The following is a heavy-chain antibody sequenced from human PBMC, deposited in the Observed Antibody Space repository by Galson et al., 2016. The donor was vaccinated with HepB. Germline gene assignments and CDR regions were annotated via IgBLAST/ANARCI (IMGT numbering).Heavy chain of an antibody. V-gene: IGHV1-18*01. Sequence: SVKVSCKASGYTFIRYGISWVRQAPGQGLEWMGWISAYNGNTNYAQKLQGRVTMTTDTSTSTAYMELRSLRSDDTAVYYCARDSPSWGSPWQYYGMDVWGQGTTVAVSS. CDR2: ISAYNGNT. CDR1: GYTFIRYG. J-gene: IGHJ6*02. CDR3: ARDSPSWGSPWQYYGMDV. D-gene: IGHD7-27*01.